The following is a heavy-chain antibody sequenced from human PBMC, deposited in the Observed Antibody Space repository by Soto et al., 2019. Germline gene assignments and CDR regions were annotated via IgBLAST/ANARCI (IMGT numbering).Heavy chain of an antibody. Sequence: ASVKVSCKASGYTFTVYYMQWVRQAPGQGLEWMGWINPKSGGTMYPQKFQGRVTMTWDTSISTAYMAPTRLRSDDTAVYYCARDLAKGGGSAGFDYWGQGTLVTVSS. D-gene: IGHD1-26*01. V-gene: IGHV1-2*02. CDR1: GYTFTVYY. J-gene: IGHJ4*02. CDR2: INPKSGGT. CDR3: ARDLAKGGGSAGFDY.